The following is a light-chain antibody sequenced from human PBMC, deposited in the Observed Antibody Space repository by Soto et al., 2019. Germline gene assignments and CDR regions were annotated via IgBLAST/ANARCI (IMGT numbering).Light chain of an antibody. Sequence: QSVLTQPPSVSAAPGQKVTISCSGSSSNIGNNYVSWYQQLPGTAPKLLIYENNKRPSGIPDRFSGSKSGTSATLGITGLQTGDAADYYCGTWYSSLSLYVFGTGTKV. J-gene: IGLJ1*01. CDR3: GTWYSSLSLYV. CDR1: SSNIGNNY. V-gene: IGLV1-51*02. CDR2: ENN.